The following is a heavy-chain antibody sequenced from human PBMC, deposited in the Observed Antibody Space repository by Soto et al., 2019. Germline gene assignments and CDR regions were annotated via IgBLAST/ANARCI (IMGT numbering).Heavy chain of an antibody. D-gene: IGHD3-10*01. Sequence: EVQLVESGGGLVQPGGSLRLSCAASGFTVSSNYMSWVRQAPGKGLEWVSVIYSGGSTYYADSVKGRFTISRDNSKNTLYLQMTSLRAEDTAVYYCARDKALASTGSWYFDLWGRGTLVTVSS. CDR1: GFTVSSNY. J-gene: IGHJ2*01. CDR2: IYSGGST. CDR3: ARDKALASTGSWYFDL. V-gene: IGHV3-66*01.